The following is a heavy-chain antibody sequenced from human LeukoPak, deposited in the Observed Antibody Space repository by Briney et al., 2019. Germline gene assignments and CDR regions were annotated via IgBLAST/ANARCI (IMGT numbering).Heavy chain of an antibody. CDR1: GYTFTTYA. D-gene: IGHD3-9*01. V-gene: IGHV1-3*01. J-gene: IGHJ4*02. CDR2: INAGNGNI. CDR3: ARVKTYYDILTGSNFDY. Sequence: ASVTVSCKTSGYTFTTYAFHWVRQAPGQRLEWMGSINAGNGNIKFSQNLQGRVTIARDTSASTAYMELSSLRSDDTAVYYCARVKTYYDILTGSNFDYWGQGTLVTVSS.